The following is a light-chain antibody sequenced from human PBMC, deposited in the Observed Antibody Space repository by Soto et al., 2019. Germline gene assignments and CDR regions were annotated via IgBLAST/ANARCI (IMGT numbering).Light chain of an antibody. J-gene: IGKJ1*01. Sequence: ESLLTQSPAPLPLSPGERATLSCRASQSVSSYLAWYQQKPGQAPRLLMYEASTRATGIPARCSGTGSGTEFTLTISSLQSEDVEVYYCQQYNNWPWTCGQGTKVDIK. CDR3: QQYNNWPWT. CDR2: EAS. CDR1: QSVSSY. V-gene: IGKV3-15*01.